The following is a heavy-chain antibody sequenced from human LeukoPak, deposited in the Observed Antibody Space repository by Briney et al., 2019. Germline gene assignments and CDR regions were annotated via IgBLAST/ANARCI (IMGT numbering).Heavy chain of an antibody. J-gene: IGHJ4*01. CDR1: GFTFSDYY. V-gene: IGHV3-11*01. Sequence: KPGGSLRLSCATSGFTFSDYYMSWIRQAPGKGLEWLSYISGDGGDINYADSVEGRFTVSRDNAKNALYLQMNSLRAEDTAIYYCATKAREAPEWGQGTLVTVSS. D-gene: IGHD1/OR15-1a*01. CDR2: ISGDGGDI. CDR3: ATKAREAPE.